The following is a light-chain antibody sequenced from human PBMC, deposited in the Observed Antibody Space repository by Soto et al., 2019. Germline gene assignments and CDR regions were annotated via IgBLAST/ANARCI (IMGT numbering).Light chain of an antibody. CDR3: LQHNSYPYT. V-gene: IGKV1-17*01. CDR1: QGIKNY. Sequence: DIQMTQSPSSLSSSLGDTVTITCRASQGIKNYLGWYQQKPGKAPKRLIYASFNLQSGVPSRFSGSGSGTKFALTITSLRPEDVATYYCLQHNSYPYTFGRGTRLEIK. CDR2: ASF. J-gene: IGKJ2*01.